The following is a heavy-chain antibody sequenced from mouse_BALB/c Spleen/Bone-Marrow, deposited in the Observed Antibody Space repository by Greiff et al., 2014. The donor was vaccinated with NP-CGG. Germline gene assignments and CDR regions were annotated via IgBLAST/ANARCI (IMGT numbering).Heavy chain of an antibody. CDR1: GYTFTSYT. Sequence: VQLQQSAAELARPWASVKMSCKASGYTFTSYTVHWVKQRPGQGLEWIGYINPSSGYTEYNQKFKDKTTLTADKSSSTAYMQLSSLTSEDSAVYFCARYWFAYWGQGTLVTVSA. V-gene: IGHV1-4*02. CDR2: INPSSGYT. CDR3: ARYWFAY. J-gene: IGHJ3*01.